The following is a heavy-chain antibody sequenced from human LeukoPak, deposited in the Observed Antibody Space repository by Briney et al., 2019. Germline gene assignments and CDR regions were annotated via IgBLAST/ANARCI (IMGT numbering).Heavy chain of an antibody. V-gene: IGHV4-39*07. CDR3: AREASHRGYFDY. J-gene: IGHJ4*02. Sequence: KPSETLSLTCTVSGGSISSSSYYWGWIRQPPGKGLEWIGSIYYSGSTYYNPSLKSRVTISVDTSKNQFSLKLSSVTAADTAVYYCAREASHRGYFDYWGQGTLVTVSS. CDR2: IYYSGST. CDR1: GGSISSSSYY. D-gene: IGHD3-10*01.